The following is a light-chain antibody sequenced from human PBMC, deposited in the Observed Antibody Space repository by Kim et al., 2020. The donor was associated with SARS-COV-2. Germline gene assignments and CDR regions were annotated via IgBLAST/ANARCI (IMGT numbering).Light chain of an antibody. J-gene: IGLJ3*02. CDR3: AAWDDSLNGGM. CDR1: SSNIGSNT. Sequence: QSVLTQPPSASATPGQRVTISCSGSSSNIGSNTVNWYQQLPGTAPKLLIYSNNQRPSGVPDRFSGSKSGTSASLAISGLQSEDEADYYCAAWDDSLNGGMFGGGTQLTVL. V-gene: IGLV1-44*01. CDR2: SNN.